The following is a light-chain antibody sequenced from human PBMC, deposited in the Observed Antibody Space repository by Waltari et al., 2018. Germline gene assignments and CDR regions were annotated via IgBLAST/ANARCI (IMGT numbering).Light chain of an antibody. CDR2: GAS. CDR1: QSVKTN. Sequence: EIVMTQSPATLSVSPGERATLSCRASQSVKTNLAWYQQKPGQAPRLRIYGASNRAPGVPARFSGSGSGTDFTLTISSLQSEDFALYYCQQYNNWPPVFTFGPGTKVDIK. V-gene: IGKV3-15*01. CDR3: QQYNNWPPVFT. J-gene: IGKJ3*01.